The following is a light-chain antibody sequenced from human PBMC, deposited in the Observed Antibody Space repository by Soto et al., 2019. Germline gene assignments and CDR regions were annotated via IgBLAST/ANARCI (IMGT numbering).Light chain of an antibody. Sequence: DIQMTQSPSTLSASVGDRVTITCRASQSISSWLAWYQQKPGKAPNLLIYKASSLESGVTSRFSGSASGTEFTLTISSLQPDDFATYYCQQYNSYPLTFGGGTKVEIK. CDR3: QQYNSYPLT. CDR1: QSISSW. V-gene: IGKV1-5*03. CDR2: KAS. J-gene: IGKJ4*01.